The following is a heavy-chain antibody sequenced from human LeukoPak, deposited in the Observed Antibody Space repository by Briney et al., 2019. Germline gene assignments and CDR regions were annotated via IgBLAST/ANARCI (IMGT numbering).Heavy chain of an antibody. J-gene: IGHJ4*02. CDR3: ARASRDGYNQNFDH. Sequence: GESLKISCKGLGYSFSSYWNAWVRQRPGKGLEWMGIIYSGGSETRYDPSFQGQVTISADSSTSTAYLQWSCQSRLGTAMCYCARASRDGYNQNFDHWGQGTLVTVSS. CDR1: GYSFSSYW. D-gene: IGHD5-24*01. V-gene: IGHV5-51*01. CDR2: IYSGGSET.